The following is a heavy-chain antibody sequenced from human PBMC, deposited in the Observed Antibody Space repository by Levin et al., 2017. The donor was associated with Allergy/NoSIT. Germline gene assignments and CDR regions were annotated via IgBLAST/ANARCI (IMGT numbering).Heavy chain of an antibody. CDR2: INTNTGNP. CDR1: GYTFTSYA. Sequence: GASVKVSCKASGYTFTSYAMNWVRQAPGQGLEWMGWINTNTGNPTYAQGFTGRFVFSLDTSVSTAYLQISSLKAEDTAVYYCARDFMVSLRSPYSSGFWGQGTLVTVSS. D-gene: IGHD6-19*01. V-gene: IGHV7-4-1*02. J-gene: IGHJ4*02. CDR3: ARDFMVSLRSPYSSGF.